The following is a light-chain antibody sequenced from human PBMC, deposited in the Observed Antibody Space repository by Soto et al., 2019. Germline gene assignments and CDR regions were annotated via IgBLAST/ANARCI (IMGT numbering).Light chain of an antibody. CDR3: QQYGTSPVT. V-gene: IGKV3-20*01. J-gene: IGKJ2*01. CDR2: GAS. Sequence: EIVLTQPPGTLSLSPGERATLSCRASQSVSSNYLAWYQQKPGQAPRLLIYGASRRATGIPDRFSGSGPGTDFTLTISRLEPEDFAVYYCQQYGTSPVTFGQGTKLEIK. CDR1: QSVSSNY.